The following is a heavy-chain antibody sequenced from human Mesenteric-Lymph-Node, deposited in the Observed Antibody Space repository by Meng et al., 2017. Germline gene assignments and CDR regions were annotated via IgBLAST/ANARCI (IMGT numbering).Heavy chain of an antibody. J-gene: IGHJ6*02. CDR1: GYSISSGYY. Sequence: SETLSLTCAVSGYSISSGYYCGWIRQPPGKGLEWIGSIYHSGSTYYNPSLKSRVTISVDTSKNQFSLKLSSVTAADTAVYYCARFPAAMPADYYYGMDVWGQGTTVTVSS. D-gene: IGHD2-2*01. V-gene: IGHV4-38-2*01. CDR3: ARFPAAMPADYYYGMDV. CDR2: IYHSGST.